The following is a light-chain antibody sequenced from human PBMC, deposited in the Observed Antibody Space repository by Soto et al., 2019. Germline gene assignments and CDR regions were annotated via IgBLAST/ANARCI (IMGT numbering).Light chain of an antibody. V-gene: IGKV3-20*01. J-gene: IGKJ1*01. CDR1: QTVRNNY. CDR3: QEYGMSRT. CDR2: DAS. Sequence: EVVLTQSPGTLSLSPGERATLSCRASQTVRNNYLAWYQQKPGQAPRLLIYDASSRATGIPDRFSGGGSGTEFTLTISRLEPEDFAVYYCQEYGMSRTFGQGTKVDIK.